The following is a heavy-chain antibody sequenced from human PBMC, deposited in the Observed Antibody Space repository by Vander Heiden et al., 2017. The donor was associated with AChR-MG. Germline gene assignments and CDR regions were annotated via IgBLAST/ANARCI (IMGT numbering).Heavy chain of an antibody. CDR2: IYHSGST. CDR3: ARDGIFCTNGVCYHHFDY. J-gene: IGHJ4*02. D-gene: IGHD2-8*01. CDR1: GGSISSGGYS. V-gene: IGHV4-30-2*01. Sequence: QLQLQESGSGLVTPSQTLSLTCAVSGGSISSGGYSWSWIRQPPGKGLEWIGYIYHSGSTHYNPSLKSRVTISVDRSKNQFSLKLSSVTAADTAVYYCARDGIFCTNGVCYHHFDYWGQGTLVTVSS.